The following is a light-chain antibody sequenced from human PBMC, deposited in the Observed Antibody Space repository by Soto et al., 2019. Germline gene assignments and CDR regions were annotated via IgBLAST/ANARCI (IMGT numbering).Light chain of an antibody. CDR2: AAS. Sequence: DIQMTQSPSSLSASVGDRVAITCRASQDISNYLAWYQQKPGKVPKPLIYAASTLQSGVPSRFSGSQSGTDFTLTISSLQPEDVATYYCQRYSSAPLTFGGGTKVDIK. J-gene: IGKJ4*01. CDR3: QRYSSAPLT. CDR1: QDISNY. V-gene: IGKV1-27*01.